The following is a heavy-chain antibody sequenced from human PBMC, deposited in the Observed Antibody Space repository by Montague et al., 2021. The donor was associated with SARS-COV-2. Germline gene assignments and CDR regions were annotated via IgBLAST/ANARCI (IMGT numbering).Heavy chain of an antibody. D-gene: IGHD3-10*01. CDR1: GGSLSGSY. CDR2: VNHSGVT. Sequence: SETLSLTCAVYGGSLSGSYWSWIRQSPGKGLESIGEVNHSGVTNYNPSLKSRVAISVDTSKNQFSLKLNSVTAADTAVYYCARALFSRRGVYITTYYYSYYMDAWGTGTTVTVSS. J-gene: IGHJ6*03. V-gene: IGHV4-34*01. CDR3: ARALFSRRGVYITTYYYSYYMDA.